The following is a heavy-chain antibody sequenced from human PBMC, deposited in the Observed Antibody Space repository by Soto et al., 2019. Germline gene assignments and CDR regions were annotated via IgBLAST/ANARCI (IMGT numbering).Heavy chain of an antibody. D-gene: IGHD6-13*01. CDR1: GFTFSSYG. V-gene: IGHV3-30*18. Sequence: QVQLVESGGGVVQPGRSLRLSCAASGFTFSSYGMHWVRQAPGKGLEWVAVISYDGSNKYYADSVKGRFTISRDNSKNTLYLQMNTLIAEDTAVYYCAKDLAAAGYGMDVWGQATTVTVSS. J-gene: IGHJ6*02. CDR2: ISYDGSNK. CDR3: AKDLAAAGYGMDV.